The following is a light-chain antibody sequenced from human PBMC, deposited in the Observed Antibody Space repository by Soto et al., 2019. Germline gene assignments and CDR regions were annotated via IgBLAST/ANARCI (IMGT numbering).Light chain of an antibody. CDR1: QSVTSNY. J-gene: IGKJ4*01. CDR3: QQYGSSPLT. CDR2: GSS. V-gene: IGKV3-20*01. Sequence: EILLTQSPATLSLSPGERAPLSCRASQSVTSNYLAWYQQKPGQAPRLLIYGSSSRATGIPDRFSGRGSGTEFTLTISRLEPEDIAVYYCQQYGSSPLTFGGGTKVDIK.